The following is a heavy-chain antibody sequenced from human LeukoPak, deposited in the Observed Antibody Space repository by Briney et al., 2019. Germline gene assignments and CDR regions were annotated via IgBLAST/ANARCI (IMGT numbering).Heavy chain of an antibody. V-gene: IGHV4-59*01. Sequence: SETLSLTCTVSGGSISSYYWSWLRQPPGKGLEWIGYIYYSGGTNYNPSLKSRVTISVDTSKNQFSLKLSSVTAADTAVYYCARADYGDLHFDYWGQGTLVTVSS. CDR2: IYYSGGT. D-gene: IGHD4-17*01. J-gene: IGHJ4*02. CDR3: ARADYGDLHFDY. CDR1: GGSISSYY.